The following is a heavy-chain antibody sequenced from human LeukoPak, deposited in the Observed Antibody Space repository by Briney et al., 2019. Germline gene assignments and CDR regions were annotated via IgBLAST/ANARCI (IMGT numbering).Heavy chain of an antibody. Sequence: SQTLSLTCTVSGGSISSGGYYWSWIRQHPGKGLEWIGYIYYSGSTYYNPSLKSQVTISVDTSKNQFSLKLSSVTAADTAVYYCARDQGYSGYDLGYWGQGTLVTVSS. V-gene: IGHV4-31*01. CDR2: IYYSGST. CDR1: GGSISSGGYY. D-gene: IGHD5-12*01. J-gene: IGHJ4*02. CDR3: ARDQGYSGYDLGY.